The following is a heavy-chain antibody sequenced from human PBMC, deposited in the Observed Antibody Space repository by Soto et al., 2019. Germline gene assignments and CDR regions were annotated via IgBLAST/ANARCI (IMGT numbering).Heavy chain of an antibody. CDR1: GGSVSGGSYY. CDR3: TRDVDFGQEDV. CDR2: IYFSGST. D-gene: IGHD3-10*01. V-gene: IGHV4-61*03. J-gene: IGHJ6*02. Sequence: QVQLQESGPGPVKPSETLSLTCTVSGGSVSGGSYYWNWIRQPPGKGLEWIGYIYFSGSTNYNPGLRGRATMPIDTTQNHFSLKLSSVTAAATAVYFCTRDVDFGQEDVVGQGTTVTVSS.